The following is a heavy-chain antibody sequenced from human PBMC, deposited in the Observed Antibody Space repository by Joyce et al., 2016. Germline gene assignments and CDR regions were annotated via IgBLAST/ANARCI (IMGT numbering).Heavy chain of an antibody. D-gene: IGHD3-3*01. V-gene: IGHV1-69*01. Sequence: QVQLEQSGAEVKKPGSSVKVYCKTSGDIFNAYGINWVRQAPGQGLEWLGGIVPMSATTDYAQKFRGRLTISAHEPTSTVYMELSSLRSDDTGTYYCARGRGDDFWSGYYGSIDYWGQGTLVSVSS. J-gene: IGHJ4*02. CDR2: IVPMSATT. CDR1: GDIFNAYG. CDR3: ARGRGDDFWSGYYGSIDY.